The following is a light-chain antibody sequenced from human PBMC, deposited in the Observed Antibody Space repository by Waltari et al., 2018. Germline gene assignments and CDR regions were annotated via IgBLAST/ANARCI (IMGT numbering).Light chain of an antibody. J-gene: IGKJ1*01. Sequence: EIVLTQSPGTLSLSPGERATLSCRASQSVSRSLAWYQQKPGQAPRLLIYGASSRATGVPDRFSGSGSGTDFSLTISRLEPEDFAVYYCQHYVRLPVSFGQGTMVEIK. CDR3: QHYVRLPVS. CDR1: QSVSRS. CDR2: GAS. V-gene: IGKV3-20*01.